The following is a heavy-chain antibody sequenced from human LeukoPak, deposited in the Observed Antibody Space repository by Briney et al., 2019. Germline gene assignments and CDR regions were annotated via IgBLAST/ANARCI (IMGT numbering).Heavy chain of an antibody. Sequence: PGRSLRLSCAASGFTFSSYAMHWVRQAPGKGLEWVAVISYDGSNKYYADSVKGRFTISRDNSKNTLYLQMNSLRAEDTAVYYCARGHIVVVTAIRPYYYGMDVWGQGTTVTVSS. J-gene: IGHJ6*02. D-gene: IGHD2-21*02. V-gene: IGHV3-30*04. CDR1: GFTFSSYA. CDR3: ARGHIVVVTAIRPYYYGMDV. CDR2: ISYDGSNK.